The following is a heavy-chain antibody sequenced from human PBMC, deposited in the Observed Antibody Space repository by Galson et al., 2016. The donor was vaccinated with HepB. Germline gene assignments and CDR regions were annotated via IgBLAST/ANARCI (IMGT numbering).Heavy chain of an antibody. CDR3: ATGVWSADHDGY. D-gene: IGHD3-3*01. CDR1: GFTFSNAW. J-gene: IGHJ4*02. V-gene: IGHV3-15*01. CDR2: IKHNPTAETA. Sequence: SLRLSCAASGFTFSNAWMIWVRQAPGKGLEWVGLIKHNPTAETADYAAPVKGRFTISRDDSENTLYLQMNSLKTEDTAVYFCATGVWSADHDGYWGQGTLVTVSS.